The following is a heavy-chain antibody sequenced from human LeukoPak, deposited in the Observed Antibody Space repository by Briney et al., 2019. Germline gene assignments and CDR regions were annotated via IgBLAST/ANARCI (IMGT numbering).Heavy chain of an antibody. D-gene: IGHD6-13*01. V-gene: IGHV1-69*04. CDR2: IIPILGIA. CDR3: ARDSSPGNWFDP. J-gene: IGHJ5*02. Sequence: GASVKVSCKASGGTFSSYAISWVRQAPGRGLEWMGRIIPILGIANYAQKFQGRVTITADKSTSTAYMELSSLRSEDTAVYYCARDSSPGNWFDPWGQGTLVTVSS. CDR1: GGTFSSYA.